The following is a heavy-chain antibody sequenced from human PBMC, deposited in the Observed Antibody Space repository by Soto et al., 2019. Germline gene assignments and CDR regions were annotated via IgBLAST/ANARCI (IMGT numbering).Heavy chain of an antibody. CDR3: ASIAVAGTERYDYYGMDV. V-gene: IGHV6-1*01. J-gene: IGHJ6*02. CDR1: GDSVSSNSAA. Sequence: PSQTLSLTCAISGDSVSSNSAAWNWIRQSPSRGLEWLGRTYYRSKWYNDYAVSVKSRITINPDTSKNQFSLQLNSVTPEDTAVYYCASIAVAGTERYDYYGMDVWGQGTTVTVSS. CDR2: TYYRSKWYN. D-gene: IGHD6-19*01.